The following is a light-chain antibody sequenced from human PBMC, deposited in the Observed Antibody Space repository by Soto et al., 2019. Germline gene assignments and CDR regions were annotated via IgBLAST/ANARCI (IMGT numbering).Light chain of an antibody. Sequence: QSVLTQPASVSGSPGQSITISCTGTSSDIGSFTFVSWYQQHPGKVPKLMIFDVNRRPSGVSDRFSGSKSGNTASLTISGLQAEDEGDYYCSSYTSSSTHVFGSGTKLT. CDR3: SSYTSSSTHV. J-gene: IGLJ1*01. CDR2: DVN. V-gene: IGLV2-14*03. CDR1: SSDIGSFTF.